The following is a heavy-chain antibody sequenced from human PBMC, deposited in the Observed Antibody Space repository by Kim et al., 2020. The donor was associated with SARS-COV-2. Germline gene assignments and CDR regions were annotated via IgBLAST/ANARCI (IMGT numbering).Heavy chain of an antibody. CDR1: GYTFIGYY. V-gene: IGHV1-2*02. CDR2: INPNSGGT. D-gene: IGHD4-4*01. J-gene: IGHJ6*02. CDR3: ARDRRYSNYGGYSGMDV. Sequence: ASVKVSCKPSGYTFIGYYIHWVRQAPGQGLEWMGWINPNSGGTKYAQNCQGRVTMTRDTSISTAFMELSRLRSDDTAVYYCARDRRYSNYGGYSGMDVWGQGTTVTVSS.